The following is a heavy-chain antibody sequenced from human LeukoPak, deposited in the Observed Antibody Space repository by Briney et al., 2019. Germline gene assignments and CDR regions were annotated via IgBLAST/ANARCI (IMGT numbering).Heavy chain of an antibody. CDR2: INHSGST. CDR3: ARWVDLTVY. CDR1: GGSFSGYY. Sequence: SETLSLTCAVYGGSFSGYYWSWIRQPPGKGLEWIGEINHSGSTNYNPSLKSRVTISVDTSKNQFSLRLSSVTAADTAVYYCARWVDLTVYWGRGTLVTVSS. J-gene: IGHJ4*02. V-gene: IGHV4-34*01. D-gene: IGHD3-9*01.